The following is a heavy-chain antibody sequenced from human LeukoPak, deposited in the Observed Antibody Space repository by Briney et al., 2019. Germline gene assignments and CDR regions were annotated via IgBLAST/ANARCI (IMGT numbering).Heavy chain of an antibody. V-gene: IGHV3-30*02. Sequence: GGSLRLSCAASGFTFSSYGMHWVRQAPGKGLEWVAFIRYDGSNKYYADSVKGRFTISRDNSKNTLYLQMNSLRAEDTAVYYCAKEGITMVRGVKWATDYWGQGTLVTVSS. CDR1: GFTFSSYG. CDR2: IRYDGSNK. D-gene: IGHD3-10*01. J-gene: IGHJ4*02. CDR3: AKEGITMVRGVKWATDY.